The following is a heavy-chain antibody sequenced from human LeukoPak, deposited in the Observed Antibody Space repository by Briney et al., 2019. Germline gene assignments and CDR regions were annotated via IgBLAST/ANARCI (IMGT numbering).Heavy chain of an antibody. V-gene: IGHV3-23*01. CDR3: AKDYYDSSGYYYFTLGY. CDR2: ISGSGGST. J-gene: IGHJ4*02. Sequence: GGSLRLSCAASGFTFSSYAMSWVRQAPGKGLEWVSDISGSGGSTYYADSVKGRFTISRDNSKNTLYLQMNSLRAEDTAVYYCAKDYYDSSGYYYFTLGYWGQGTLVTVSS. CDR1: GFTFSSYA. D-gene: IGHD3-22*01.